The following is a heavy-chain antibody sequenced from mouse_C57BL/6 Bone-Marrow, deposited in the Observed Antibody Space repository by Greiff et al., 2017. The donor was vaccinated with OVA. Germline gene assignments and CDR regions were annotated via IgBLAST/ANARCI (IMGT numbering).Heavy chain of an antibody. V-gene: IGHV5-6*01. J-gene: IGHJ3*01. CDR3: ARQRYYGSSSWFAY. Sequence: VQLKESGGDLVKPGGSLKLSCAASGFTFSSYGMSWVRQTPDKRLEWVATISSGGSYTYYPDSVKGRFTISRDNAKNTLYLQMSSLKSEDTAMYYCARQRYYGSSSWFAYWGQGTLVTVSA. CDR2: ISSGGSYT. D-gene: IGHD1-1*01. CDR1: GFTFSSYG.